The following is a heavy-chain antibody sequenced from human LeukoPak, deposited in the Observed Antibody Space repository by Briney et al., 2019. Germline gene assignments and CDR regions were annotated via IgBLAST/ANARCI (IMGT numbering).Heavy chain of an antibody. Sequence: GGSLRLSCAASGFTFSSYGMHWVRQAPGKGLEWVAVISYDGSNKYYADSVKGRFTTSRDNAKNSLYLQMNSLRAEDTAVYYCARTLYYDSSGIDYWGQGTLVTVSS. V-gene: IGHV3-30*03. CDR2: ISYDGSNK. J-gene: IGHJ4*02. CDR3: ARTLYYDSSGIDY. CDR1: GFTFSSYG. D-gene: IGHD3-22*01.